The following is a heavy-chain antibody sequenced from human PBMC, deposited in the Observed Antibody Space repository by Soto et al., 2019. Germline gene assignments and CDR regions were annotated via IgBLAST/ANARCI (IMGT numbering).Heavy chain of an antibody. J-gene: IGHJ4*02. D-gene: IGHD6-25*01. V-gene: IGHV3-9*01. CDR1: GFTFDDYA. CDR3: AKVMGPTAAAASTFGY. CDR2: ISWNSGSI. Sequence: GGSLRLSCAASGFTFDDYAMHWVRQAPGKGLEWVSGISWNSGSIGYADSVKGRFTISRDNSKNSLYLQMNSLRAEDTALYYCAKVMGPTAAAASTFGYGGQGTLVTVSS.